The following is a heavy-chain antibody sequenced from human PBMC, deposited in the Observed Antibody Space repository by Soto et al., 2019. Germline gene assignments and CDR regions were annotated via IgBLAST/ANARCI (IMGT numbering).Heavy chain of an antibody. CDR2: IYHSGST. CDR3: ARVKSDPRDDAFDI. J-gene: IGHJ3*02. Sequence: PSDTLSLTCAVSGGSISIGGYSWSWIRQPPGKGLEWIGYIYHSGSTYYNPSLKSRVTISVDRSKNQFSLKLSSVTAADTAVYYCARVKSDPRDDAFDIWGQGTMVTVSS. V-gene: IGHV4-30-2*01. CDR1: GGSISIGGYS.